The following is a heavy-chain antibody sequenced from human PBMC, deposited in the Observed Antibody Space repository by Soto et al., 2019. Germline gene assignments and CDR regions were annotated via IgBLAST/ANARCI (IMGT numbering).Heavy chain of an antibody. D-gene: IGHD3-16*02. CDR3: EAEMTFGKLSVV. CDR2: IFPKFGTT. Sequence: SVKVSCKASGDTDTNYVISWVRQAPGQGLEWMGGIFPKFGTTYSAQKLQDRLTITADESTPTVYMQLSSLRLDDTAVYYCEAEMTFGKLSVVWGQGTTVTVSS. V-gene: IGHV1-69*13. J-gene: IGHJ6*02. CDR1: GDTDTNYV.